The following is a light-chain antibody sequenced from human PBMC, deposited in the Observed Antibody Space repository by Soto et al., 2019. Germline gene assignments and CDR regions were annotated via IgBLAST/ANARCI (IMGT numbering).Light chain of an antibody. CDR3: QQRSSWPLLT. J-gene: IGKJ4*01. CDR1: QSVNTY. CDR2: DSS. V-gene: IGKV3-11*01. Sequence: ETVLTQSPATLSLSPGERATLSCRASQSVNTYLAWYQQKPGQAPRLLIYDSSTRATGIPPRFSGSGSGTDFTLTISSREPEDFAVYYCQQRSSWPLLTFGGGTKVEIK.